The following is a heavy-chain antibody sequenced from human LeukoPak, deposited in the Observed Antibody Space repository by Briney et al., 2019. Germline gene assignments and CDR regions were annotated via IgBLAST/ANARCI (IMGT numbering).Heavy chain of an antibody. CDR2: INPNSGGT. D-gene: IGHD5-24*01. CDR3: ARMSDGGDGYNLPLYYYYYMDV. J-gene: IGHJ6*03. V-gene: IGHV1-2*02. CDR1: GYTFTGYY. Sequence: GASVKVSCKASGYTFTGYYMHWVRQAPGQGLEWMGWINPNSGGTNYAQKFQGRVTMTRDTSISTAYMELSRLRSDDTAVYYCARMSDGGDGYNLPLYYYYYMDVWGKGTTVTVSS.